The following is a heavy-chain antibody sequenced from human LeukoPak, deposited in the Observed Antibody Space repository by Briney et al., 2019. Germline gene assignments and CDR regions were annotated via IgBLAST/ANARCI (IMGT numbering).Heavy chain of an antibody. V-gene: IGHV4-39*01. CDR3: ARREWAAPVGCFDP. CDR2: IYYSGST. Sequence: SETLSLTCTVSGGSISSSSYYWGWIRQPPGKGLEWIGSIYYSGSTYYNPSLKTRVTISVDTSKNQFSLKLSSVTAADTAVYYCARREWAAPVGCFDPWGQGTLVVVSS. CDR1: GGSISSSSYY. J-gene: IGHJ5*02. D-gene: IGHD1-26*01.